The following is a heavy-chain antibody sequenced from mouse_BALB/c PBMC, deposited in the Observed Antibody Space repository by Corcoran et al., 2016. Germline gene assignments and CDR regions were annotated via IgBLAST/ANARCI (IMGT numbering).Heavy chain of an antibody. V-gene: IGHV14-3*02. CDR1: GFNIKDTY. J-gene: IGHJ1*01. Sequence: EVQLQQSGAELVKPVASVKLSCTASGFNIKDTYMHWVKQRPEQGLEWIGRIDPANGNTKYDPKFQGKATITADTSSNTAYLQLSSLTSEDTAVYYCARSSGSIHWYFDVWGAGTTVTVSS. CDR3: ARSSGSIHWYFDV. D-gene: IGHD1-1*01. CDR2: IDPANGNT.